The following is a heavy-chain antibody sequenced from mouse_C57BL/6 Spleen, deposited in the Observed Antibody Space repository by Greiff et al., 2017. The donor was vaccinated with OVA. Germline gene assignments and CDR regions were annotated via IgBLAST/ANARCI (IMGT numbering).Heavy chain of an antibody. V-gene: IGHV3-1*01. CDR1: GYSITSGYD. D-gene: IGHD1-1*01. J-gene: IGHJ1*03. CDR2: ISYSGST. CDR3: ARETVVGGYFDV. Sequence: EVQLVESGPGMVKPSQSLSLTCTVTGYSITSGYDWHWIRHFPGNKLEWMGYISYSGSTNYNPSLKSRISITHDTSKNHFFLKLNSVTTEDTATYYCARETVVGGYFDVWGTGTTVTVSS.